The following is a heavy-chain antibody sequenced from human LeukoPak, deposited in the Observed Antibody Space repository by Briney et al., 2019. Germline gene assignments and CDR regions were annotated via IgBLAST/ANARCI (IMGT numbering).Heavy chain of an antibody. CDR1: GFIFSNAW. V-gene: IGHV3-15*01. CDR3: TTDQVDSSGYFRDHDY. D-gene: IGHD3-22*01. Sequence: KPGGSLRLSCAASGFIFSNAWMSWVRQAPGKGLEWVGRIKSKTDGGSTDYAAPVKGRFTISRDDSKNTLYLQMNSLKTEDTAVYYCTTDQVDSSGYFRDHDYWGQGTLVTVSS. J-gene: IGHJ4*02. CDR2: IKSKTDGGST.